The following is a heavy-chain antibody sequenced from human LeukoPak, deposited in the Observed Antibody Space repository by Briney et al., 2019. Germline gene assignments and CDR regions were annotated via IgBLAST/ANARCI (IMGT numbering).Heavy chain of an antibody. CDR3: ARVYDFWSGYPLPYFDY. Sequence: GGSLRLSCAASGFTFSSYWMSWVRQAPGKGLEWVANINQDGSEKYYVDSVKGRFTISRDNAKNSLYLHMNSLRAEDTAVYYCARVYDFWSGYPLPYFDYWGQGTLVTVSS. J-gene: IGHJ4*02. D-gene: IGHD3-3*01. CDR1: GFTFSSYW. V-gene: IGHV3-7*01. CDR2: INQDGSEK.